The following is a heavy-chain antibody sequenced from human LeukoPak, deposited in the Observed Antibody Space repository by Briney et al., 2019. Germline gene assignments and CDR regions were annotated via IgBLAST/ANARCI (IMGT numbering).Heavy chain of an antibody. CDR3: ARDGIPIVAAAGTYYFQH. Sequence: GGSLRLSCAASGFTFSSYAMHWVRQAPGKGLEWVAVISYDGSNKYYADSVKGRFTISRDNSKNTLYLQMNSLRTEDTAVYYCARDGIPIVAAAGTYYFQHWGQGTLVTVSS. CDR2: ISYDGSNK. J-gene: IGHJ1*01. CDR1: GFTFSSYA. D-gene: IGHD6-13*01. V-gene: IGHV3-30-3*01.